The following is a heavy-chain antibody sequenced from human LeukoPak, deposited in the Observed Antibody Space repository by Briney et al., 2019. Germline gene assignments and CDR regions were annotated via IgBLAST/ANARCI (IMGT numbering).Heavy chain of an antibody. Sequence: PGXXLRLSCAASGFTFSSYAMRWVRQAPGKGLEWVSAISGSGGSTYYADSVKGGFTISRDNCKKTLYLQMNSLRAEDTAVYYCAKDRTVTTPLKWFDPWGQGTLVTVSS. J-gene: IGHJ5*02. D-gene: IGHD4-17*01. CDR2: ISGSGGST. V-gene: IGHV3-23*01. CDR3: AKDRTVTTPLKWFDP. CDR1: GFTFSSYA.